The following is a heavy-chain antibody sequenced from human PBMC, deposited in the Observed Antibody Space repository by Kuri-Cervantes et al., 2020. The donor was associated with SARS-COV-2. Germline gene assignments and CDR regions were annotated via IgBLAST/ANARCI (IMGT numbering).Heavy chain of an antibody. J-gene: IGHJ5*02. Sequence: SVKVSCKASGGTFSSYSVNWVRQAPGQGLEWMGRIIPTFDTATYAQKFQGRVIFTADESSSTAYMEVNSLASEDTAVYFCARSQGYCTANSCSWNWFDPWGQGTQVTVSS. CDR2: IIPTFDTA. D-gene: IGHD2-8*02. CDR3: ARSQGYCTANSCSWNWFDP. V-gene: IGHV1-69*13. CDR1: GGTFSSYS.